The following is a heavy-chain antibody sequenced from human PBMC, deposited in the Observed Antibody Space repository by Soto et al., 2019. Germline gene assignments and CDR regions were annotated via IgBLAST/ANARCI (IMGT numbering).Heavy chain of an antibody. V-gene: IGHV1-18*01. CDR2: ISAYNGNT. CDR1: GYTFTSYG. CDR3: ASGQALLWFGELPPAGRDDAFDI. Sequence: ASVKVSCKASGYTFTSYGISWVRQAPGQGLEWMGWISAYNGNTNYAQKLQGRVTMTTDTSTSTAYMELRSLRSDDTAVYYCASGQALLWFGELPPAGRDDAFDIWGQGTMVTVSS. J-gene: IGHJ3*02. D-gene: IGHD3-10*01.